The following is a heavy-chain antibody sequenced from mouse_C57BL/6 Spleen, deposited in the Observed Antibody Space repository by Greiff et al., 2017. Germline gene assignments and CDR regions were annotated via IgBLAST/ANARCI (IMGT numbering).Heavy chain of an antibody. CDR2: INYDGSST. D-gene: IGHD1-1*01. J-gene: IGHJ3*01. Sequence: EVQVVESEGGLVQPGSSMKLSCTASGFTFSDYYLAWVRQVPEKGLEWVANINYDGSSTYYLDSLKSRFIISRDNAKNILYLQMSSLKSEDTATYYCARDSPYYYGSSYGFAYWGQGTLVTVSA. CDR1: GFTFSDYY. CDR3: ARDSPYYYGSSYGFAY. V-gene: IGHV5-16*01.